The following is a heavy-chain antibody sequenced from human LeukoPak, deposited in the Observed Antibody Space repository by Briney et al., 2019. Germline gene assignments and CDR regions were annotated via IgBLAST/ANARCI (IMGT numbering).Heavy chain of an antibody. CDR1: GFTFSTYA. Sequence: GGSLRLSCAASGFTFSTYAVSWVRQAPGKGLEWVSYISDTGTTIYYADSVKGRFTISRDNAKNSLYLQMNSLRDEDTAVYYCAREDYNPPRAMDVWGQGTTVTVSS. CDR2: ISDTGTTI. V-gene: IGHV3-48*02. D-gene: IGHD3-10*01. CDR3: AREDYNPPRAMDV. J-gene: IGHJ6*02.